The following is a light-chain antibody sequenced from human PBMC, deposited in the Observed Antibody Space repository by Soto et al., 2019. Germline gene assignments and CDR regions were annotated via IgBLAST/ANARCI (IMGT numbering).Light chain of an antibody. CDR1: QDIRNY. V-gene: IGKV1-33*01. J-gene: IGKJ4*01. CDR3: QQYDNLPPLT. Sequence: DIQMTQSPSSLSASVGDRVTITCQASQDIRNYLNWYQQKPGKAPKLLIYDASNLETGAPSRFSGSGSGTDFTLTISNLQPEDIATYYCQQYDNLPPLTFGGGTKVEIK. CDR2: DAS.